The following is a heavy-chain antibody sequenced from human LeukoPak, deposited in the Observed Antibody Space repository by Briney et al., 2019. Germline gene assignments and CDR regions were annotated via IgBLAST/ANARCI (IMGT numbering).Heavy chain of an antibody. J-gene: IGHJ6*02. CDR2: MNPNSGNT. Sequence: ASVKVSCKAPGYTFTSYDINWVRQATGQGLEWMGWMNPNSGNTGYAQKFQGRVTMTRNTSISTAYMELSSLRSEDTAVYYCARGPYDFWSGYNYYYYYYGMDVWGQGTTVTVSS. D-gene: IGHD3-3*01. CDR3: ARGPYDFWSGYNYYYYYYGMDV. CDR1: GYTFTSYD. V-gene: IGHV1-8*01.